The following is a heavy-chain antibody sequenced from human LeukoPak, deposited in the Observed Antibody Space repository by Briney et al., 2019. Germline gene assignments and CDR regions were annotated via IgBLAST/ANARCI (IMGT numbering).Heavy chain of an antibody. J-gene: IGHJ4*02. V-gene: IGHV3-23*01. CDR2: ISGSGGTT. CDR3: AKVGPGHYYDSSSYYFDY. D-gene: IGHD3-22*01. Sequence: PGGSLRLSCAASGFTFSSYGMSWVGQAPGKGVEWVSAISGSGGTTYYADSVKGRVTISRDNSKKRLYLQMNSLRAEDTAVYYCAKVGPGHYYDSSSYYFDYWGQGTLVTVSS. CDR1: GFTFSSYG.